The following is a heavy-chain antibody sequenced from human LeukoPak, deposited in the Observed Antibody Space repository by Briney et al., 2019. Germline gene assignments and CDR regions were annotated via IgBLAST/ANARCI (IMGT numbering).Heavy chain of an antibody. V-gene: IGHV3-23*01. Sequence: GGSLRLSCTASGFTFSSHTMTWVRQAPGMGLEWVSGISGSGDSTYFADSVKGRFTISRDNSKPTVSLPMNSLRAEDTAVYYCARNSRKLGYCGQGPLVTVYS. CDR1: GFTFSSHT. CDR3: ARNSRKLGY. J-gene: IGHJ4*02. CDR2: ISGSGDST. D-gene: IGHD3-16*01.